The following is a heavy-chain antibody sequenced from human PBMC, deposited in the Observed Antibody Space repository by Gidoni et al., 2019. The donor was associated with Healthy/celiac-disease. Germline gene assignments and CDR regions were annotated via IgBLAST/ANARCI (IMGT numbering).Heavy chain of an antibody. CDR3: AHGEREYYYDSSGNWFDP. D-gene: IGHD3-22*01. V-gene: IGHV2-5*01. J-gene: IGHJ5*02. CDR2: IYWNDDK. CDR1: GFSLSTSGVG. Sequence: QITLKESGPTLVKPTQTLTLTCTFSGFSLSTSGVGVGWIRQPPGKALEWLALIYWNDDKRYSPSLKSRLTITKDTSKNQVVLTMTNMDPVDTATYYCAHGEREYYYDSSGNWFDPWGQGTLVTVSS.